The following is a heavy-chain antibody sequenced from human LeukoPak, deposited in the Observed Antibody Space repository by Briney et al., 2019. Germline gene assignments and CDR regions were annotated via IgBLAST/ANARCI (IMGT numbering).Heavy chain of an antibody. Sequence: SETLSLTCTVSGGSISSRSYYWGWIRQPPGKGLEWIGSIYYSGSTYYNPSLQSRVTISVDTSKNQFSLKLNSVTAADTAVYYCARDLGEDFDYWGQGTLVTVSS. V-gene: IGHV4-39*02. CDR1: GGSISSRSYY. CDR2: IYYSGST. J-gene: IGHJ4*02. CDR3: ARDLGEDFDY.